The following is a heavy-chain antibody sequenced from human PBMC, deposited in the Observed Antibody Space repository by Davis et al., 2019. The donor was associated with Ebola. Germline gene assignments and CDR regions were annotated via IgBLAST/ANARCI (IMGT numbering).Heavy chain of an antibody. D-gene: IGHD1-26*01. Sequence: GESLKISCAASGFTFSSYSMNWVRQAPGKGLEWVSYISSSSSTIYYADSVKGRFTISRDNAKNSLYLQMNSLRAEDTAVYYCAVGAYAFDYWGQGTLVTVSS. CDR1: GFTFSSYS. CDR3: AVGAYAFDY. V-gene: IGHV3-48*04. CDR2: ISSSSSTI. J-gene: IGHJ4*02.